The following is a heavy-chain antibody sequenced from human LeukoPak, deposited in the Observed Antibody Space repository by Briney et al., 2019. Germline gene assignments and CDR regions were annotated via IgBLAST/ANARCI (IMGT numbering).Heavy chain of an antibody. CDR2: ISGNGGIT. D-gene: IGHD6-13*01. CDR3: VKGTSSFAFSSPWYGDY. Sequence: GGSLRLSCSASGFTFSIYSMHWVRQAPGKGLEYVSVISGNGGITYYADSMKGRFTISRDNSKNTLYLQMSSLRAGATAVYYCVKGTSSFAFSSPWYGDYWGQGTLVTVSS. J-gene: IGHJ4*02. V-gene: IGHV3-64D*09. CDR1: GFTFSIYS.